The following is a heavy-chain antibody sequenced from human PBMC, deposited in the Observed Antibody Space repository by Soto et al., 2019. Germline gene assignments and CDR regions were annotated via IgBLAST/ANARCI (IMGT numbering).Heavy chain of an antibody. Sequence: PGGSLRLSCAASGFTFDDYTMHWVRQAPGKGLEWVSLISWDGGSTYYADSVKGRFTISRDNSKNSLYLQMNSLRTEDTALYYCAKEGGYSYGSSGSHFDYWGQGTLVTVSS. CDR2: ISWDGGST. D-gene: IGHD5-18*01. J-gene: IGHJ4*02. CDR1: GFTFDDYT. CDR3: AKEGGYSYGSSGSHFDY. V-gene: IGHV3-43*01.